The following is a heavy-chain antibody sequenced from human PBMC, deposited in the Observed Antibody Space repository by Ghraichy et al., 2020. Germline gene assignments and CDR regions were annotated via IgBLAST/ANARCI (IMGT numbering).Heavy chain of an antibody. J-gene: IGHJ6*03. CDR1: GYTFTSYG. D-gene: IGHD3-9*01. CDR3: ARESSHYNILTGFLNYYYYYMDV. V-gene: IGHV1-18*01. CDR2: ISAHSGDA. Sequence: ASVKVSCKASGYTFTSYGISWVRQAPGQGLEWMGWISAHSGDANYAQNLQGRVTMTTDTSTGTAYMELRSLRSDDTAVYYFARESSHYNILTGFLNYYYYYMDVWGKGTMVTVSS.